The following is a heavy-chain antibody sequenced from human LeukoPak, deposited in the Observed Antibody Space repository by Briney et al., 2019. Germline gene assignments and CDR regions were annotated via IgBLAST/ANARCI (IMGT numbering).Heavy chain of an antibody. D-gene: IGHD1-26*01. CDR1: GGSISSGYYY. J-gene: IGHJ5*02. CDR3: ARDLRKWELPDARWFDP. CDR2: IYTSGST. Sequence: SETLSLTCSVSGGSISSGYYYWGWIRQPPGKGLEWIGRIYTSGSTNYNPSLKSRVTMSVDTSKNQFSLKLSSVTAADTAVYYCARDLRKWELPDARWFDPWGQGTLVTVSS. V-gene: IGHV4-39*07.